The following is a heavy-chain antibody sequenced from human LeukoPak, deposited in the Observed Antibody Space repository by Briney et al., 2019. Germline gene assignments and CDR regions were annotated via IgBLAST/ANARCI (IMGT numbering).Heavy chain of an antibody. Sequence: GGSLRLSCGGSGFTFSSYTMIWVRQAPGKGLEWLTSISSTSSYIYYADSVKGRFTISRDNAKNSLYLQMNSLTAEDTAVYYCARGGTVITLNYDSWGQGTLVTVSS. CDR1: GFTFSSYT. CDR3: ARGGTVITLNYDS. D-gene: IGHD4-11*01. J-gene: IGHJ4*02. CDR2: ISSTSSYI. V-gene: IGHV3-21*01.